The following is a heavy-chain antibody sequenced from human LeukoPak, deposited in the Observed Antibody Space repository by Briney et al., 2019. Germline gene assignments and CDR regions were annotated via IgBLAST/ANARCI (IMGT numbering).Heavy chain of an antibody. Sequence: GALRLSCAASGFTFSDHDMDWVRQPPGKGLEWVGRSRNKANNKAHTYTTEYAAPAKGRFTILRDDSQNSLNLQVNSINTDATAVYFCAVWLEGVCYWGQGTLVTVSS. J-gene: IGHJ4*02. D-gene: IGHD3-9*01. CDR1: GFTFSDHD. CDR3: AVWLEGVCY. CDR2: SRNKANNKAHTYTT. V-gene: IGHV3-72*01.